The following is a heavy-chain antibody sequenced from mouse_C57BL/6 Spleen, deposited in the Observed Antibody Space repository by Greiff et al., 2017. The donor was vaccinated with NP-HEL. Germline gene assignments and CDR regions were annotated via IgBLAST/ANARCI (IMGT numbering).Heavy chain of an antibody. J-gene: IGHJ4*01. V-gene: IGHV1-69*01. D-gene: IGHD3-3*01. CDR1: GYTFTSYW. CDR3: ARKGPRYAMDY. CDR2: IDPSDSYT. Sequence: QVQLQQPGAELVMPGASVKLSCKASGYTFTSYWMHWVKQRPGQGLEWIGEIDPSDSYTNYNQKFKGKSTLTVDNSSSTAYMQLSSLTSEDSAVYYCARKGPRYAMDYWGQGTSVTVSS.